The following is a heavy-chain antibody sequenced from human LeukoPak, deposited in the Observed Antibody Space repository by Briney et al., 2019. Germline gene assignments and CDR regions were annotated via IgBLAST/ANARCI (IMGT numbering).Heavy chain of an antibody. CDR3: ARSTTGIAAAGTYPYYFDY. CDR1: GYTFTSYG. D-gene: IGHD6-13*01. Sequence: ASVKVSCKASGYTFTSYGISWVRQAPGQGLERMGWISAYNGNTNYAQKLQGRVTMTTDTSTSTAYMELRSLRSDDTAVYYCARSTTGIAAAGTYPYYFDYWGQGTLVTVSS. J-gene: IGHJ4*02. CDR2: ISAYNGNT. V-gene: IGHV1-18*04.